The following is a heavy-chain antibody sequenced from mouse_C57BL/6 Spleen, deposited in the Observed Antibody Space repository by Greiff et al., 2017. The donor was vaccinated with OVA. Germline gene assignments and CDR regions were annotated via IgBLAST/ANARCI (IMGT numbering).Heavy chain of an antibody. V-gene: IGHV1-72*01. CDR3: ARDYYGSSYNWYVDV. CDR2: IDPNSGGT. CDR1: GYTFTSYC. J-gene: IGHJ1*03. Sequence: QVQLQQPGAELVKPGASVKLSCKASGYTFTSYCMHWVKQRPGRGLEWIGRIDPNSGGTKYNEKFKSKATLTVDKPSSTAYMQLSSLTSEDSAVYYCARDYYGSSYNWYVDVWGTGATVTVAS. D-gene: IGHD1-1*01.